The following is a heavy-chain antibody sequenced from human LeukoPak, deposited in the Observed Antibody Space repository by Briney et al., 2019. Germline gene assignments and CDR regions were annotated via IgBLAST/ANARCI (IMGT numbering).Heavy chain of an antibody. J-gene: IGHJ4*02. V-gene: IGHV3-23*01. CDR2: ISGSGGST. CDR3: AKYSSSWYLTGYFDY. Sequence: TGGSLRLSCAASGFTFSDYYMSWVRQAPGKGLEWVSAISGSGGSTYYADSVKGRFTISRDNSKNTLYLQMNSLRVEDTAVYYCAKYSSSWYLTGYFDYWGQGTLVTVSS. CDR1: GFTFSDYY. D-gene: IGHD6-13*01.